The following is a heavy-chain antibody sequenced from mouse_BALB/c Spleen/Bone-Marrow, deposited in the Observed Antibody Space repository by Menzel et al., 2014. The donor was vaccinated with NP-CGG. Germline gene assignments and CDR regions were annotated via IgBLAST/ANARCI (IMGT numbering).Heavy chain of an antibody. V-gene: IGHV3-8*02. D-gene: IGHD2-4*01. CDR3: ARYKGYYDHDGDYFDY. CDR2: ISYSGST. CDR1: GDSITSGY. J-gene: IGHJ2*01. Sequence: ELKLMESGPSLVKPSQTLSLTCSVTGDSITSGYWNWIRKFPGNKLEYMGYISYSGSTYYNPSLKSRISITRDTSKNQYYLQLNSVTIEDTATYYCARYKGYYDHDGDYFDYWGQGTTLTVSS.